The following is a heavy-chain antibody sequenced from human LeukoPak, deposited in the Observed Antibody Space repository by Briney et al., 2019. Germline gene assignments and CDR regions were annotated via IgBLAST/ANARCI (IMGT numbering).Heavy chain of an antibody. V-gene: IGHV3-9*01. Sequence: GGSLRLSCAASGFTFDDYAMHWVRQAPGKGLEWVSGISWNSGSIGYADSVKGRFTISRDNAKNSLYLQMNSLRAEDTAVYYCAKEVVEVCDYWGQGTLVTVSS. CDR2: ISWNSGSI. CDR1: GFTFDDYA. J-gene: IGHJ4*02. D-gene: IGHD3-16*02. CDR3: AKEVVEVCDY.